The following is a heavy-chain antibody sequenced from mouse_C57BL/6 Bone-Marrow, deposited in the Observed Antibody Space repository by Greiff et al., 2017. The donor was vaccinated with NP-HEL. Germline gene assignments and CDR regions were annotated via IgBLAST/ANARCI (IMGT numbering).Heavy chain of an antibody. CDR2: INSDGGST. D-gene: IGHD3-2*02. J-gene: IGHJ4*01. CDR3: ARQLRLRSYAMDY. CDR1: EYEFPSHD. V-gene: IGHV5-2*01. Sequence: EVKLMESGGGLVQPGESLKLSCESNEYEFPSHDMSWVRKTPEKRLELVAAINSDGGSTYYPDTMEGRFIISRDNTKKTLYLQMSSLRSEDTALYDCARQLRLRSYAMDYWGQGTSVTVSS.